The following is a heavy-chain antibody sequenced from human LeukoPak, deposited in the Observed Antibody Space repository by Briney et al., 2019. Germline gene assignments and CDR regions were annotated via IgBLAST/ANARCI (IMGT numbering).Heavy chain of an antibody. CDR1: GGSFSGYY. D-gene: IGHD3-10*01. J-gene: IGHJ5*02. Sequence: SETLSLTCAVYGGSFSGYYWSWIRQPPGKGLEWIGEINHSGSTNYNPSLKGRVTISVDTSKNQFSLKLSSVTAADTAVYYCARGGGYNWFDPWGQGTLVTVSS. CDR3: ARGGGYNWFDP. CDR2: INHSGST. V-gene: IGHV4-34*01.